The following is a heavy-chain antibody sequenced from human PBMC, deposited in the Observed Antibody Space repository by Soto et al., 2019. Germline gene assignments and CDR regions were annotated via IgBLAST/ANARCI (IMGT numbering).Heavy chain of an antibody. CDR3: ARHPPPTNLFRYFDDRRSDNWFDP. V-gene: IGHV4-59*08. CDR2: IYYSGST. J-gene: IGHJ5*02. CDR1: GGSISSYY. Sequence: PSETLSLTCTVSGGSISSYYWSWIRQPPGKGLEWIGYIYYSGSTNYNPSLKSRVTISVDTSKNQFSLKLSSVTAADTAVYYCARHPPPTNLFRYFDDRRSDNWFDPWGQGTLVTVSS. D-gene: IGHD3-9*01.